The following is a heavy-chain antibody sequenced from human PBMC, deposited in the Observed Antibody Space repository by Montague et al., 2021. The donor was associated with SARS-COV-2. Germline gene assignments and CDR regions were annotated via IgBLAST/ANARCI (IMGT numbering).Heavy chain of an antibody. CDR3: AKDLNDYGDGEDYYGMDV. V-gene: IGHV3-9*01. Sequence: SLRLSCAASGFTFDDYAMHWVRQAPGKGLEWVSGISWNSGNIDYADSVKGRFTISRDNAKNSLYLQMNSLRAEDTALYYCAKDLNDYGDGEDYYGMDVWGQGTTVTVSS. J-gene: IGHJ6*02. CDR2: ISWNSGNI. D-gene: IGHD4-17*01. CDR1: GFTFDDYA.